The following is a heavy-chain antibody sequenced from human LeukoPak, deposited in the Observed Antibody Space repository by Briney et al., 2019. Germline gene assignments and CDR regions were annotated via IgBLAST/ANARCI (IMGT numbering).Heavy chain of an antibody. D-gene: IGHD3-22*01. Sequence: PSQTLSLTCTVSGDSISTFTWWSWVRQPPGRGLEWIGEIYHIGTTNYNPSFKSRVTISVDKSKNHFSLKLSSVTAADTAVYYCARGHYYDPPSAFDIWGQGTMVTVSS. J-gene: IGHJ3*02. V-gene: IGHV4-4*02. CDR3: ARGHYYDPPSAFDI. CDR1: GDSISTFTW. CDR2: IYHIGTT.